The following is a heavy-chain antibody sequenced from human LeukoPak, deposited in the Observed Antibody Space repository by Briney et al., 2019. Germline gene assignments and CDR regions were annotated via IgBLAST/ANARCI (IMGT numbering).Heavy chain of an antibody. Sequence: PGGSLRLSCAASGFTFSSYAMSWVRQAPGKGLEWVSAISGSGGSTYYADSVKGRFTISRDNSKNTLYLQMNSLRAEDTAVYYCAYQGAYSSGWYGYVEYFDYWGQGTLVTVSS. J-gene: IGHJ4*02. CDR1: GFTFSSYA. CDR3: AYQGAYSSGWYGYVEYFDY. V-gene: IGHV3-23*01. D-gene: IGHD6-19*01. CDR2: ISGSGGST.